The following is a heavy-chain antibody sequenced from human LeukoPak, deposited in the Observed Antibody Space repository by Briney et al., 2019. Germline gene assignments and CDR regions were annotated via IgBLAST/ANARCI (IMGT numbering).Heavy chain of an antibody. Sequence: GGSLRLSCAASGFTFGSYGMHWVRQAPGKGLEWVAFIRYDGSNKNYADSVKGRFTISRDNSKNTLYLQMNSLRAEDTAVYYCAKDWAVTTSYYYYMDVWGKGTTVTVSS. D-gene: IGHD4-17*01. CDR2: IRYDGSNK. CDR1: GFTFGSYG. V-gene: IGHV3-30*02. CDR3: AKDWAVTTSYYYYMDV. J-gene: IGHJ6*03.